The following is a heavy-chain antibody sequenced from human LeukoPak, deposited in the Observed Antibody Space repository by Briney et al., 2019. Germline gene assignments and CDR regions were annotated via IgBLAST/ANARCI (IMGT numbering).Heavy chain of an antibody. J-gene: IGHJ6*03. CDR1: GLTFSTYG. D-gene: IGHD6-13*01. V-gene: IGHV3-33*06. CDR3: AKDWGLASPYYFMDV. CDR2: IWYDGSYE. Sequence: GGSLRLSCAASGLTFSTYGMHWVRQAPGRGLEWVTLIWYDGSYENYADSVKGRFTISRDNSKNTLFLQMNSLRAEDTAVYYCAKDWGLASPYYFMDVWGKGTTVTVSS.